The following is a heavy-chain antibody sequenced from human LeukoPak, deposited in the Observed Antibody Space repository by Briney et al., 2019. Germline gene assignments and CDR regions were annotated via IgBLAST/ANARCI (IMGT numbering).Heavy chain of an antibody. CDR2: IIPIFGTA. J-gene: IGHJ3*02. Sequence: SVKVSCKASGGTFSSYAISWVRQAPGQGLEWMGGIIPIFGTANYAQKFQGRVTITANESTSTAYMELSSLRSEDTAVYYCARARLADCSSTSCYAWYSGYDRIDAFDIWGQGTMVTVSS. CDR1: GGTFSSYA. V-gene: IGHV1-69*13. D-gene: IGHD2-2*01. CDR3: ARARLADCSSTSCYAWYSGYDRIDAFDI.